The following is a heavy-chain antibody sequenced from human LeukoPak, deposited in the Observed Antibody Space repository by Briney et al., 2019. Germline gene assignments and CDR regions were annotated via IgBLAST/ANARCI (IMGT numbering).Heavy chain of an antibody. V-gene: IGHV4-34*01. J-gene: IGHJ6*02. CDR2: INHSGST. CDR3: ARVALTYYYGMDV. D-gene: IGHD3-16*02. Sequence: SETLSLTCAVYGGSFSGYYWSWIRQPPGKGLEWIGEINHSGSTNYNPSLKSRVTISVDTSKNQFSLKLSSVTAADTAVYYCARVALTYYYGMDVWGQGTTVTVSS. CDR1: GGSFSGYY.